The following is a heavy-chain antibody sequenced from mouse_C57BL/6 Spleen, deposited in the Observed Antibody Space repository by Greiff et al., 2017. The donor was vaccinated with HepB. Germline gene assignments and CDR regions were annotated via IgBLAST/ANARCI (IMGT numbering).Heavy chain of an antibody. CDR2: IDPEDGET. D-gene: IGHD2-4*01. Sequence: EVQLQQSGAELVKPGASVKLSCTASGFNIKDYYMHWVKQRPEQGLEWIGRIDPEDGETKYAPKFQGKATITADTSSNTAYLQLSSLTSEDTAVYYWARHDYDGRALLAMDYWGQGTSVTVSS. J-gene: IGHJ4*01. V-gene: IGHV14-2*01. CDR1: GFNIKDYY. CDR3: ARHDYDGRALLAMDY.